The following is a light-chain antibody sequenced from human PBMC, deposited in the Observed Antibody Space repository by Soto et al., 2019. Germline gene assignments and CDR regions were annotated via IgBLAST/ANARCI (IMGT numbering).Light chain of an antibody. V-gene: IGKV3-20*01. CDR1: QSISSSY. CDR2: GAS. CDR3: QQYGSSSWT. J-gene: IGKJ1*01. Sequence: EIALTQSPGTPSLSPGNRATLSCRASQSISSSYLAWYQQRPGQAPRLLIYGASSRATGIPDRFSGSGSGTEFTLTISRLEPEDFAVYYCQQYGSSSWTFGQGTKVDIK.